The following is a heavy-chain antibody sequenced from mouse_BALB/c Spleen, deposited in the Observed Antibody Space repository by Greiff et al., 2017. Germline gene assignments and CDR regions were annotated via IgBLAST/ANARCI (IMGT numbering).Heavy chain of an antibody. CDR1: GYTFTSYY. Sequence: QVQLQQSGAELVKPGASVKLSCKASGYTFTSYYMYWVKQRPGQGLEWIGEINPSNGGTNFNEKFKSKATLTVDKSSSTAYMQLSSLTSEDSAVYYCTRRRGQFITTATYYAMDYWGQGTSVTVSS. CDR3: TRRRGQFITTATYYAMDY. V-gene: IGHV1S81*02. D-gene: IGHD1-2*01. CDR2: INPSNGGT. J-gene: IGHJ4*01.